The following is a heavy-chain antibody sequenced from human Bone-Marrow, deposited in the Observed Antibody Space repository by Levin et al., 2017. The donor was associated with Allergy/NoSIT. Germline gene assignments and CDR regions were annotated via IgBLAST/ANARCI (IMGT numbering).Heavy chain of an antibody. D-gene: IGHD4-17*01. J-gene: IGHJ4*02. Sequence: SGGSLRLSCAASGFTFSSHAMHWVRQAPGKGLEWVSYISPATSTIVYADSVKGRFTISRDNAKNSLFLHISSLRAEDTAVYYCATYFRDYYYFGSWGQGALLTVSS. V-gene: IGHV3-48*01. CDR1: GFTFSSHA. CDR2: ISPATSTI. CDR3: ATYFRDYYYFGS.